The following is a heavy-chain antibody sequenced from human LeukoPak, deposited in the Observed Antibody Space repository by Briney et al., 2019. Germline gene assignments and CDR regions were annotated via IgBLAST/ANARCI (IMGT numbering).Heavy chain of an antibody. CDR1: GFTFSNYA. Sequence: GGSLRLSCAASGFTFSNYAMSWVRQAPGKGLEWVSAITNGGSTYYADSVKGRFTISRDNSKNTLYLQMKSLRADDTAVYYCAKHILIVPASKDYWGQGTLVTVSS. CDR2: ITNGGST. CDR3: AKHILIVPASKDY. V-gene: IGHV3-23*01. D-gene: IGHD2-2*01. J-gene: IGHJ4*02.